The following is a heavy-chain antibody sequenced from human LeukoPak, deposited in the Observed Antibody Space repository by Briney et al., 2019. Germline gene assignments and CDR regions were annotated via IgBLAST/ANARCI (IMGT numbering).Heavy chain of an antibody. D-gene: IGHD6-6*01. J-gene: IGHJ5*02. Sequence: ASVKVSCKASGYTLTGYYMHWVRQAPGQGLEWMGWINPNSGGTNYAQKFQGRVTMTRDTSISTAYMELSRLRSDDTAVYYCARDPSIAAQNWFDPWGQGTLVTVSS. V-gene: IGHV1-2*02. CDR3: ARDPSIAAQNWFDP. CDR2: INPNSGGT. CDR1: GYTLTGYY.